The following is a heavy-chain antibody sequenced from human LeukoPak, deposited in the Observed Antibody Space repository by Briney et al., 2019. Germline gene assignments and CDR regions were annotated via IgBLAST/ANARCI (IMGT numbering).Heavy chain of an antibody. CDR1: GGSFSGYY. D-gene: IGHD3-9*01. V-gene: IGHV4-34*01. Sequence: SETLSLTCAVYGGSFSGYYWSWIRQPPGKGLEWVGEINHSGSTNYNPSLKSRVTISVDTSKNQFSLKLSSVTAADTAVYYCARAAGGYDILTAVFDPWGQGTLVTVSS. CDR2: INHSGST. CDR3: ARAAGGYDILTAVFDP. J-gene: IGHJ5*02.